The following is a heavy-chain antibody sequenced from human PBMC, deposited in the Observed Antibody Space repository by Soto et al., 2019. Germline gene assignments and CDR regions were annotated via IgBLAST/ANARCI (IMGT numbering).Heavy chain of an antibody. CDR3: ASFHNTSPRWCGP. J-gene: IGHJ5*02. D-gene: IGHD1-20*01. Sequence: SETLSLTCSVSGGSINSGGYFWSWIRQHPGKGLECIGYIYHSGITYYNPSLKSRVTISVDTSKNEFSLQLRSVTAADTAVYFCASFHNTSPRWCGPWGQGTLGAVSS. CDR2: IYHSGIT. V-gene: IGHV4-31*03. CDR1: GGSINSGGYF.